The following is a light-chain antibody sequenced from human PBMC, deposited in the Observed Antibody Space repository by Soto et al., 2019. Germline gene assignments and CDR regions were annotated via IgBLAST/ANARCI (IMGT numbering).Light chain of an antibody. J-gene: IGLJ1*01. CDR1: SSDAGGYNY. CDR3: CPYAGSYTYV. V-gene: IGLV2-11*01. CDR2: DVS. Sequence: QSALTQPRSVSGSPGQSVTISCTGTSSDAGGYNYVSWYQQHPGKAPKLMIYDVSKRPSGVPDRFSGSKSGNTASLTISGLQAEDEADYYCCPYAGSYTYVFGTGNKVTVL.